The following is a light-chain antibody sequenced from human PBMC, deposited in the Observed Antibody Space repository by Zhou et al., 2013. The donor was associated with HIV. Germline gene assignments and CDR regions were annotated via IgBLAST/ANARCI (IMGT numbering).Light chain of an antibody. CDR2: GAS. CDR1: QTISSNF. CDR3: QHYGSSFT. V-gene: IGKV3-20*01. J-gene: IGKJ4*01. Sequence: EIALTQSPGTLSLSPGEGATLSCRASQTISSNFLAWYQQKPGQPPRLLIYGASARTTGAPDRFSGSGSGTDFTLTISRLEPEDFAVYYCQHYGSSFTFGGGTKVEIK.